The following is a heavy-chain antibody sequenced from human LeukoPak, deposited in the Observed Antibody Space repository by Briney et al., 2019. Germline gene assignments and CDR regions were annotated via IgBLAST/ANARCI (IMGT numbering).Heavy chain of an antibody. V-gene: IGHV3-30*04. J-gene: IGHJ6*03. CDR2: ISYDGSNK. D-gene: IGHD2-21*02. CDR3: ARDSVVVVTSHMDV. CDR1: GFTFSSYA. Sequence: GGSLRLSCAASGFTFSSYAMHWVRQAPGKGLEWVAVISYDGSNKYYADSVKGRFTISRDNSKNTLYLQMNSLRAEDTAVYYCARDSVVVVTSHMDVWDKGTTVTVSS.